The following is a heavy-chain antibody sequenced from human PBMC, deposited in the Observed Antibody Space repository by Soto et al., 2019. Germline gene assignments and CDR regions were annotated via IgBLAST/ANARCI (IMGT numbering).Heavy chain of an antibody. J-gene: IGHJ4*02. CDR2: VDNNNNYI. CDR3: ARGRGYSYGFFDY. D-gene: IGHD5-18*01. Sequence: GSLRLSCAASGFTFSTYIMSWVRQAPGKGLEWVSSVDNNNNYIYYADSLKGRFTMSSDNAKNSLDLQMNSLRAEDTAVYYCARGRGYSYGFFDYWGQGTLVTVSS. CDR1: GFTFSTYI. V-gene: IGHV3-21*01.